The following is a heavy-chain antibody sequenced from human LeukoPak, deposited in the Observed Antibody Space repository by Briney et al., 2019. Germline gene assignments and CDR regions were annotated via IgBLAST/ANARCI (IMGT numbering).Heavy chain of an antibody. CDR3: AAKGNGYSGSYVFAH. J-gene: IGHJ4*02. CDR1: GFTFSSSA. D-gene: IGHD1-26*01. Sequence: GGSLRLSCAASGFTFSSSAMSWVRQAPGKGLEWVSDISGSADVSYYADSVKGRFIISRDNSKNTLYLQMNSLRAEDTAVYYCAAKGNGYSGSYVFAHWGQGTLVTVSS. V-gene: IGHV3-23*01. CDR2: ISGSADVS.